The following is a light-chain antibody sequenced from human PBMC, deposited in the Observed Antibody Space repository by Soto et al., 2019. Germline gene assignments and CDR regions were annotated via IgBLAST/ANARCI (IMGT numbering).Light chain of an antibody. CDR2: GAS. J-gene: IGKJ1*01. CDR3: LQYDERRR. V-gene: IGKV3D-15*01. Sequence: NHPPITLSTTHTERATRSFRARQSAGSKLAWYQQKPGQAPRLLIYGASTRATGIPARFSGSGSGTEFTLTMSSLQSEDYAVYYCLQYDERRRFRQGTIVDI. CDR1: QSAGSK.